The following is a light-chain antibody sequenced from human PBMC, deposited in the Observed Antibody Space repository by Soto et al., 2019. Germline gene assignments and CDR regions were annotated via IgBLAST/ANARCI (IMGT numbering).Light chain of an antibody. CDR1: QSISNNH. Sequence: EIVLTQSPGTLSLSPGERVTLSCRASQSISNNHLAWYQQKPGQAPRLLIHGTSNRATGIPDRFSGSGSGTDFTLTFSRLEPEDFAVYYCEYYGTSITLRGGTKADIK. J-gene: IGKJ4*01. CDR2: GTS. CDR3: EYYGTSIT. V-gene: IGKV3-20*01.